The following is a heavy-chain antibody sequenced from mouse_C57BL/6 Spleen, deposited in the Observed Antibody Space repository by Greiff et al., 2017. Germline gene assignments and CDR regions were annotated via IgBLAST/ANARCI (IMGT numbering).Heavy chain of an antibody. CDR3: ARSSSYERVYFDY. J-gene: IGHJ2*01. CDR1: GYTFTSYG. CDR2: IYPRSGNT. Sequence: QVQLKQSGAELARPGASVKLSCKASGYTFTSYGISWVKQRTGQGLEWIGEIYPRSGNTYYNEKFKGKATLTADKSSSTAYMELRSLTSEDSAVYFCARSSSYERVYFDYWGQGTTLTVSS. D-gene: IGHD1-1*01. V-gene: IGHV1-81*01.